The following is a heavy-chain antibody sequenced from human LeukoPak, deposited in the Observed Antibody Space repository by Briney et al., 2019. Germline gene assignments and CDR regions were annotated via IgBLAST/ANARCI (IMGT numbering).Heavy chain of an antibody. J-gene: IGHJ6*03. CDR3: ARVFYELLSTGHMDV. V-gene: IGHV3-21*06. CDR2: ISSSGSLT. Sequence: EGSLRLSCAASGFRLSSQSMNWVRQAPGRGLEWVSSISSSGSLTYYADSVKGRFTISRDNAKNSLYLQMNSLRAEDTAVYYCARVFYELLSTGHMDVWGKGTTVTVSS. CDR1: GFRLSSQS. D-gene: IGHD2-2*01.